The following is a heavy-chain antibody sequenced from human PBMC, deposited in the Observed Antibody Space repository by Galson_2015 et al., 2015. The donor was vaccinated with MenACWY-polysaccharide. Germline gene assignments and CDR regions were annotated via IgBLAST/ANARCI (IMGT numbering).Heavy chain of an antibody. J-gene: IGHJ4*02. D-gene: IGHD2-15*01. CDR2: IAYDGSNK. CDR3: AKDLNRYCSGGSCDNFDY. CDR1: GFSFSSYG. Sequence: SLRLSCAASGFSFSSYGMHWVRQAPGKGLEWVAVIAYDGSNKYYADSVKGRFTISRDNSKNTLYLLMNSLRAEDTAVYYCAKDLNRYCSGGSCDNFDYWGQGTLVTVSS. V-gene: IGHV3-30*18.